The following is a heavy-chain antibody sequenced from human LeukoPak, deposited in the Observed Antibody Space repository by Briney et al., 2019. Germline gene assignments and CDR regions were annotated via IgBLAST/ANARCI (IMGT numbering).Heavy chain of an antibody. CDR1: GDTFSSYA. J-gene: IGHJ5*02. D-gene: IGHD3-16*01. Sequence: SVKVSCKASGDTFSSYAVNWVRQAPGQGLEWMGRTIPIYGTANYAQKFQGRVTITTDESTSTAYMELRSLRSDDTAVYYCARVPSVWGSYYWFDPWGQGTLVTVSS. CDR2: TIPIYGTA. CDR3: ARVPSVWGSYYWFDP. V-gene: IGHV1-69*05.